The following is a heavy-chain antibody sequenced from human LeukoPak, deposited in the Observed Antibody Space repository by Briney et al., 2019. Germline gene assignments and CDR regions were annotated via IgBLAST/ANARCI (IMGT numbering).Heavy chain of an antibody. D-gene: IGHD2-15*01. J-gene: IGHJ6*02. V-gene: IGHV1-8*01. CDR2: MNPNSGNT. CDR3: AREIYCSGGSCYSGANYYYYGMDV. Sequence: ASVKVSCKASGYTFTSYDINWVRQATGQGLEWMGWMNPNSGNTGYAQKFQGRVTMTRNTSISTAYMELSSLRSEDTAVYYCAREIYCSGGSCYSGANYYYYGMDVWGQGTTVTVSS. CDR1: GYTFTSYD.